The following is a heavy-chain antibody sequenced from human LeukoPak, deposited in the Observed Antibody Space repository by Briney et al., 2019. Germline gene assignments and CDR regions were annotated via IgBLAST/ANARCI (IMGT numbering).Heavy chain of an antibody. CDR3: ARYLAVAVPNWFDP. CDR1: GYSISSGYY. CDR2: FYHSVST. J-gene: IGHJ5*02. D-gene: IGHD6-19*01. V-gene: IGHV4-38-2*02. Sequence: SETLSLTCTVSGYSISSGYYWGWIRQPPGKGLEWIGSFYHSVSTYYNPSLKSRVTISVDTSKNQFSLKLSSVTAADTAVYYCARYLAVAVPNWFDPWGQGTLVTVSS.